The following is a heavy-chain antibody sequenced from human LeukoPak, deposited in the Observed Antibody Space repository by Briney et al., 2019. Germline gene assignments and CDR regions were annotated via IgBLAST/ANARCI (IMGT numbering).Heavy chain of an antibody. D-gene: IGHD2-15*01. CDR1: GYTFTGYY. CDR3: AREVVVAATPSRWFDP. J-gene: IGHJ5*02. CDR2: INPNSGGT. V-gene: IGHV1-2*04. Sequence: ASVKVSCKASGYTFTGYYMHWVRQAPGQGLEWMGWINPNSGGTNYAQKFQGWVTMTRDTSISTAYMELSRLRSDDTAVYYCAREVVVAATPSRWFDPWGQGTLVTVSS.